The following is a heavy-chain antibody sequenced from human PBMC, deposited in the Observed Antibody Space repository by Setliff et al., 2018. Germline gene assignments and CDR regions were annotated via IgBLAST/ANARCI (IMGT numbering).Heavy chain of an antibody. CDR3: AREGVDSRSSTDYRYYMDV. D-gene: IGHD3-22*01. CDR1: GGTFSSYG. CDR2: TIPIFGTT. J-gene: IGHJ6*03. V-gene: IGHV1-69*05. Sequence: SVKVSCKASGGTFSSYGISWVRQAPGQGLEWMGGTIPIFGTTNYPQKFQGRVTIITDESTTTAYMELSSLRSDDTAVYYCAREGVDSRSSTDYRYYMDVWGKGTTVTVSS.